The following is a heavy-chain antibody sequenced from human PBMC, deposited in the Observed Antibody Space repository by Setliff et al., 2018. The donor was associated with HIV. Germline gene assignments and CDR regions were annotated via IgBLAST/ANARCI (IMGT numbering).Heavy chain of an antibody. CDR3: AMSMTTYPVSRAFDI. J-gene: IGHJ3*02. CDR2: ISADNGDT. V-gene: IGHV1-18*01. CDR1: GYTLTNYG. Sequence: ASVKVSCKASGYTLTNYGISWVRQAPGQGLEWMGWISADNGDTNYPQKLQGRVTMTTDTSTSTAYMELRSLRSEDTAVYYCAMSMTTYPVSRAFDIWGQGTMVTVSS. D-gene: IGHD4-4*01.